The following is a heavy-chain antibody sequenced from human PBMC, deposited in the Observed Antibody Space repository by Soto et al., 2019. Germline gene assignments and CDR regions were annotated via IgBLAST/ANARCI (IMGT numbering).Heavy chain of an antibody. CDR2: ISYDGSNK. Sequence: PGGSLRLSCAASGFTFSSFGMHWVRQAPGKGLEWVAVISYDGSNKYYADSVKGRFTISRDNSKNTLYLQMNSLRAEDTAVYYCAKALTVTTDYWGQGTLVTVSS. CDR1: GFTFSSFG. J-gene: IGHJ4*02. D-gene: IGHD4-17*01. CDR3: AKALTVTTDY. V-gene: IGHV3-30*18.